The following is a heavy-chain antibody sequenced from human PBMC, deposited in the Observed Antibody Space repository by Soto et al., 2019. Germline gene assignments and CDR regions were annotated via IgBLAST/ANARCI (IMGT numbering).Heavy chain of an antibody. D-gene: IGHD2-2*01. CDR2: IYSGGST. CDR1: GFTFSSYE. Sequence: GGSLRLSCAASGFTFSSYEMNWVRQAPGKGLEWVSVIYSGGSTYYADSVKGRFTISRDNSKNTLYLQMNSLRAEDTAVYYCARELRSYHDAFDIWGQGTMVTVSS. CDR3: ARELRSYHDAFDI. V-gene: IGHV3-53*01. J-gene: IGHJ3*02.